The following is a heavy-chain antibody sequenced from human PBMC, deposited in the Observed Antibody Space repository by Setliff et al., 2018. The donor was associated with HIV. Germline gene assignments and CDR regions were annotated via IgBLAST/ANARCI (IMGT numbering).Heavy chain of an antibody. Sequence: PSETLSLTCDVSNASISTVSYYWGWLRQPPGKGLEWIGYIYTSRGTNYNHSLRTRVIISVDTSNQFSLKLSSVTAADAAVYYCARSPSYRSSWEYYFDYWGQGILVTVSS. CDR2: IYTSRGT. CDR1: NASISTVSYY. CDR3: ARSPSYRSSWEYYFDY. D-gene: IGHD6-13*01. V-gene: IGHV4-61*05. J-gene: IGHJ4*02.